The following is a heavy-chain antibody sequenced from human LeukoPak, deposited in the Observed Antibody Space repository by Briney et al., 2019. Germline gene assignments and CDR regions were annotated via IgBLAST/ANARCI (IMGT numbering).Heavy chain of an antibody. V-gene: IGHV3-69-1*01. J-gene: IGHJ3*02. CDR3: ARDGGIEMATIRSADDAFDI. CDR1: GFTFSIYS. D-gene: IGHD5-24*01. Sequence: GGSLRLSCAASGFTFSIYSMTWVRQAPGKGLEWVSSISDSGSAYYADSVKGRFTISRDNAKNSPYLQMNSLRAEDTAVYYCARDGGIEMATIRSADDAFDIWGQGTMVTVSS. CDR2: ISDSGSA.